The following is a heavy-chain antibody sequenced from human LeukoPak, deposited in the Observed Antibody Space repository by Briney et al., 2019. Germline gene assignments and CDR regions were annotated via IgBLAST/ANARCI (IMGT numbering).Heavy chain of an antibody. J-gene: IGHJ3*02. V-gene: IGHV4-39*07. CDR3: ARARRELLPVTPNIVACDI. D-gene: IGHD1-26*01. CDR1: GGSISSSSYY. CDR2: IYYSGST. Sequence: SETLSLTCTVSGGSISSSSYYWGWIRQPPGKGLEWIGSIYYSGSTYYNPSLKSRVTISVDTSKNQFSLKLSSVTAADTAVYYCARARRELLPVTPNIVACDIWGQGTMVTVSS.